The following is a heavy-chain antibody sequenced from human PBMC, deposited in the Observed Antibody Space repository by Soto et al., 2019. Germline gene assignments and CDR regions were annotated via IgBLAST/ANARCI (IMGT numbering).Heavy chain of an antibody. D-gene: IGHD2-21*02. CDR3: ARGLIAYCGGDCYSNWFDP. V-gene: IGHV4-4*03. Sequence: LRRTLSLTCAVSGVSINNSNWWSWVRQPPGKGLEWIGEIYHTGNTNYSPSLMSRASLSMDKSKNHFSLKVTSVTAADTAVYYCARGLIAYCGGDCYSNWFDPWGQGTLVTVSS. CDR1: GVSINNSNW. CDR2: IYHTGNT. J-gene: IGHJ5*02.